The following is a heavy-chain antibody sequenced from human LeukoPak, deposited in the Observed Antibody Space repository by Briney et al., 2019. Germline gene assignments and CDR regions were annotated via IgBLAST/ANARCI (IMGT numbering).Heavy chain of an antibody. D-gene: IGHD3-16*01. J-gene: IGHJ4*02. Sequence: SETLSLTCTVSGGSISSGGYYWSWIRQPPGKGLEWIGYIYHSGSTYYNPSLKSRVTISVDRSKNQFSLKLSSVTAADTAVYYCARGPWGSLNYWGQGTLVTVSS. CDR2: IYHSGST. V-gene: IGHV4-30-2*01. CDR1: GGSISSGGYY. CDR3: ARGPWGSLNY.